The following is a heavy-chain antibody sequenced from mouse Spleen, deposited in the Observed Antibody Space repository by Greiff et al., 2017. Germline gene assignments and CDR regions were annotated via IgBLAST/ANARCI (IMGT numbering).Heavy chain of an antibody. CDR3: ARDYGSSSSAWFAY. CDR2: IDPYYGGT. V-gene: IGHV1-39*01. J-gene: IGHJ3*01. CDR1: GYSFTGYN. Sequence: EVQRVESGPELEKPGASVKISCKASGYSFTGYNMNWVKQSNGKSLEWIGNIDPYYGGTSYNQKFKGKATLTVDKSSSTAYMQLKSLTSEDSAVYYCARDYGSSSSAWFAYWGQGTLVTVSA. D-gene: IGHD1-1*01.